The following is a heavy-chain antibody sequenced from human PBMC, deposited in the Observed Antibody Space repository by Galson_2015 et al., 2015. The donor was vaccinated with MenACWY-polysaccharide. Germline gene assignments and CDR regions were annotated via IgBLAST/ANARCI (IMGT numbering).Heavy chain of an antibody. J-gene: IGHJ5*02. D-gene: IGHD3-10*01. CDR1: GFTFSSYA. Sequence: SLRLSCAASGFTFSSYAMSWVRQAPGKGLEWVSVISGSGGSTYYTDSVKGRFTISRDNSKNTVYLQMNSLRAEDTALYYCAKDEEKWFGERRFNWFDPWGQGTLVTVSS. V-gene: IGHV3-23*01. CDR2: ISGSGGST. CDR3: AKDEEKWFGERRFNWFDP.